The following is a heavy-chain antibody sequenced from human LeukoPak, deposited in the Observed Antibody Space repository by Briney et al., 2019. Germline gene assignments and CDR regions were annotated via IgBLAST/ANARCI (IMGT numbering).Heavy chain of an antibody. V-gene: IGHV3-48*02. CDR1: GFTFSNYK. D-gene: IGHD1-26*01. CDR2: ISGNNAI. CDR3: ARGGGRAFWFFDL. Sequence: PGGSLRLSCAASGFTFSNYKMNWVRQAPGKGLEWVSYISGNNAIYYADSVKGRFTISRDNADNSLYLRMNGLRDEDTAVYYCARGGGRAFWFFDLWGRGTLVTVSS. J-gene: IGHJ2*01.